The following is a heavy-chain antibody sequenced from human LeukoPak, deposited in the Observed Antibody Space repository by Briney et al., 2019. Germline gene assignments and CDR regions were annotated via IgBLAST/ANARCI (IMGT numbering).Heavy chain of an antibody. CDR2: IKSKNHGGTT. Sequence: GGSLRLSCAPSGFTFSIAWMSWVRHAPGEGLEWVGRIKSKNHGGTTDYAAPVKGRFTISRDDSKNTLYLQMNSLKTEDTAVYYCTTGLTYYYDSSGLDYWGQGTLVTVSS. V-gene: IGHV3-15*01. J-gene: IGHJ4*02. D-gene: IGHD3-22*01. CDR1: GFTFSIAW. CDR3: TTGLTYYYDSSGLDY.